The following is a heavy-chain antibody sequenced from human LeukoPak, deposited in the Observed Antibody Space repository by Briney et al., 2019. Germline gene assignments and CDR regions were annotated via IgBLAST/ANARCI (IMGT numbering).Heavy chain of an antibody. J-gene: IGHJ4*02. CDR3: AKAHQRELYSSLDY. CDR2: ISYDGSNK. V-gene: IGHV3-30*18. Sequence: GGFLRLSCAASGFTFSSYGMHWVRQAPGKGLEWVAVISYDGSNKYYADSVKGRFTISRDNSKNTLYLQMNSLRAEDTAVYYCAKAHQRELYSSLDYWGQGTLVTVSS. D-gene: IGHD3-10*01. CDR1: GFTFSSYG.